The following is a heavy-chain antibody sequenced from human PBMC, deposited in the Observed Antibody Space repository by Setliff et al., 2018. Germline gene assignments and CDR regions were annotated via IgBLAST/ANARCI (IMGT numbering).Heavy chain of an antibody. V-gene: IGHV4-61*10. D-gene: IGHD3-3*01. CDR3: ARMSGFQYMDV. CDR2: IYYTGST. J-gene: IGHJ6*03. CDR1: GGSVGNSYNY. Sequence: SETLSLTCTVSGGSVGNSYNYWNWIRQPAGKGLGWIGYIYYTGSTYYNPSLKSRLTISVDTSKNQFSLKLSSVTAADTAVYYCARMSGFQYMDVWGKGTTVTVSS.